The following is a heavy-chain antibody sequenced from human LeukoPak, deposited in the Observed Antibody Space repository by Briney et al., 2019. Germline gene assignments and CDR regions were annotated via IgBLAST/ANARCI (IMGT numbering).Heavy chain of an antibody. V-gene: IGHV3-23*01. D-gene: IGHD3-22*01. J-gene: IGHJ4*02. CDR1: GFTFSSYA. CDR2: ISGSGGST. CDR3: AKEMGRYYYDSRGPYY. Sequence: PGGSLRLSCAASGFTFSSYAMSWVRQAPGKGLEWVSAISGSGGSTYYADSVKGRFTISRDNSKNTLYLQMNSLRAEDTAVYYCAKEMGRYYYDSRGPYYWGQGTLVTVSS.